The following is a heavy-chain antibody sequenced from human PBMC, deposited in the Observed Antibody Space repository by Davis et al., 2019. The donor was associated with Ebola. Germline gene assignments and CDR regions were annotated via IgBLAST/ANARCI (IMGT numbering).Heavy chain of an antibody. V-gene: IGHV3-23*01. CDR2: ISASGVTT. J-gene: IGHJ5*02. D-gene: IGHD3-3*01. Sequence: GESLKISCAASGFTFGDYAMSWVRQAPGKGLEWVSGISASGVTTYYADSVKGRFTISRDNSKNLVSLQMNDLRAEDTAIYYCAKRGFLEPPSDPWGQGNIVTVSS. CDR1: GFTFGDYA. CDR3: AKRGFLEPPSDP.